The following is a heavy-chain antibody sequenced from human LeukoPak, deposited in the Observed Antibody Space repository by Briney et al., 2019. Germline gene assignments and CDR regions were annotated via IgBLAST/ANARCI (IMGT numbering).Heavy chain of an antibody. J-gene: IGHJ6*02. V-gene: IGHV3-66*01. D-gene: IGHD2-15*01. CDR1: GFNVSSNY. CDR2: IYSGGNT. Sequence: GGSLRLSCAASGFNVSSNYMSWVRQAPGKGLEWVSFIYSGGNTYYADSVKGRFTISRDNSKNTVYLQMNSLRAEDTAVYYCARTPMFYFYGMDVWGQGTTVTVSS. CDR3: ARTPMFYFYGMDV.